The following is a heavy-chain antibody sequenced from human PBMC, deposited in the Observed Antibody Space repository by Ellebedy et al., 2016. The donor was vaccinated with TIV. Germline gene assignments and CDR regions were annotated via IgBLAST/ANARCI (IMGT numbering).Heavy chain of an antibody. Sequence: GSLRLSXTVSGASIRRYYWSWIRQAAGKGLEWIGRIYGYGDTRYNPSLQSRVTMSVDTSKNQISLKLNSVTGADTALYFCARGPSDGTGYYYPHWGQGTLVIVSS. CDR2: IYGYGDT. V-gene: IGHV4-4*07. J-gene: IGHJ4*02. CDR1: GASIRRYY. D-gene: IGHD3-22*01. CDR3: ARGPSDGTGYYYPH.